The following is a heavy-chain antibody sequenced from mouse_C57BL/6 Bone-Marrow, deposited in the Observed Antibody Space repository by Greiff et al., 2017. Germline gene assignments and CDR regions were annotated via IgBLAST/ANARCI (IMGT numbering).Heavy chain of an antibody. J-gene: IGHJ4*01. V-gene: IGHV1-64*01. Sequence: QVQLQQPGAELVKPGASVKLSCKASGYTFTSYWMPWVKQRPGQGLEWIGMIHPNSGSTNYNEKFKSKATLTVDKSSSTAYMQLSSLTSEDSAVYCCARSLRWVLRAMDDWGQGTSGTVSS. CDR2: IHPNSGST. CDR1: GYTFTSYW. CDR3: ARSLRWVLRAMDD. D-gene: IGHD2-3*01.